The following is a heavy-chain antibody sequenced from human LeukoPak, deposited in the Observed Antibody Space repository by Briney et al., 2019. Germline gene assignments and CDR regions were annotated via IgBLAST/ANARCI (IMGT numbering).Heavy chain of an antibody. V-gene: IGHV3-30*18. D-gene: IGHD3-10*01. CDR2: ISYDGSNK. Sequence: GGSLRLSCAASGFTFSSYGMHWVRQAPGKGLEWVAVISYDGSNKYYADSVKGRFTISRDNSKNTLYLQMNSLRAEDTAVYYCAKIDFAGYYGWGIYYKVPADFDYWGQGTLVTVSS. CDR1: GFTFSSYG. CDR3: AKIDFAGYYGWGIYYKVPADFDY. J-gene: IGHJ4*02.